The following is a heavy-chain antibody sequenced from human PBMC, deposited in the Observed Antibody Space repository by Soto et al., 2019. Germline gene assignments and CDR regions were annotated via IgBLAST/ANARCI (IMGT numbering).Heavy chain of an antibody. V-gene: IGHV3-74*01. CDR2: LNSDGSII. CDR3: VKDLSGYDEFY. Sequence: GGSLRLSCAASGFTFSRYWMHWVRQAPGKGLVWVSRLNSDGSIISYADYVKGRFTISRDNAKNTLYLQMNSLRADDTVFYYCVKDLSGYDEFYWGQGTLVPVSS. CDR1: GFTFSRYW. J-gene: IGHJ4*02. D-gene: IGHD5-12*01.